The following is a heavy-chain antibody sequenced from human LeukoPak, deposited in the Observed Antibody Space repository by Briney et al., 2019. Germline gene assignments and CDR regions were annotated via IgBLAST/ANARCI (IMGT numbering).Heavy chain of an antibody. V-gene: IGHV1-69*13. D-gene: IGHD3-10*01. Sequence: SVKVSCKASGYTFTSYGISWVRQAPGQGLEWMGGVIPIFGTANYAQTFQGRVTITADESTSTAYMKLSSLRSEDTAVYYCARDGSGSYYKGLPTMLFDYWGQGTLVTVSS. CDR1: GYTFTSYG. J-gene: IGHJ4*02. CDR3: ARDGSGSYYKGLPTMLFDY. CDR2: VIPIFGTA.